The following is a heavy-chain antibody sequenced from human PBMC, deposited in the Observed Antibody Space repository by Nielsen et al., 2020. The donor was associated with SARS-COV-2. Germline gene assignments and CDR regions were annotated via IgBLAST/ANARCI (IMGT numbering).Heavy chain of an antibody. Sequence: GGSLRLSCAASGFTFSSYGMHWVRQAPGKGLEWVAVISYDGSNKYYADSVKGRFTISRDNSKNTLYLQMNSLRVEDTALYYCAKDDVVRGDAFDIWGQGTMVSVSS. D-gene: IGHD3-10*01. CDR1: GFTFSSYG. J-gene: IGHJ3*02. CDR3: AKDDVVRGDAFDI. CDR2: ISYDGSNK. V-gene: IGHV3-30*18.